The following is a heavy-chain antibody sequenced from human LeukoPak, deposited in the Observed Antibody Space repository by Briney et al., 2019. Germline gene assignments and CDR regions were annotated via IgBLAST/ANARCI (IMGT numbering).Heavy chain of an antibody. CDR1: GFTFSSYW. CDR2: IKQDGSEK. V-gene: IGHV3-7*01. CDR3: ARVQYYYGSGSYFDY. D-gene: IGHD3-10*01. Sequence: GGSLRLSCAASGFTFSSYWMSWVRQAPGKGLEWVANIKQDGSEKYYVDSVKGRFTISRDNAKNSLYLQMNSLRAEDTAVYYCARVQYYYGSGSYFDYWGQGTLVTVSS. J-gene: IGHJ4*02.